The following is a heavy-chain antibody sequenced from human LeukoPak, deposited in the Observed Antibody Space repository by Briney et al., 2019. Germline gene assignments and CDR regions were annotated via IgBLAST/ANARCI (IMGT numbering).Heavy chain of an antibody. J-gene: IGHJ4*02. V-gene: IGHV3-53*04. D-gene: IGHD6-19*01. CDR3: ARVGVGAVAGNYFDE. CDR2: IYGGGDT. CDR1: GFPVSSSY. Sequence: GGSLRLSCTASGFPVSSSYMTWVRQAPGKGLQWVSLIYGGGDTFYADSVKGRFNISRHNFENTLYLQMNNLRAEDTAVYHCARVGVGAVAGNYFDEWGEGTLVTVSS.